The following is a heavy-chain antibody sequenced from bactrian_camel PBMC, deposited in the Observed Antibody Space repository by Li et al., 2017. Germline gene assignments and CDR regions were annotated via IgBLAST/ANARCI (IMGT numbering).Heavy chain of an antibody. CDR3: GHDSFGPPCGFNVDRPPVSFSY. Sequence: VQLVESGGGSVQEGGSLTLSCSGSGFPFSTYCMGWFRQSPGKDREGVAALYTDPSYDTWYGDSVKGRFTVSRDNAKNTLYLRMDSLKPEDTAIYYCGHDSFGPPCGFNVDRPPVSFSYSGQGTQVTVS. V-gene: IGHV3S6*01. D-gene: IGHD3*01. CDR1: GFPFSTYC. J-gene: IGHJ4*01. CDR2: LYTDPSYDT.